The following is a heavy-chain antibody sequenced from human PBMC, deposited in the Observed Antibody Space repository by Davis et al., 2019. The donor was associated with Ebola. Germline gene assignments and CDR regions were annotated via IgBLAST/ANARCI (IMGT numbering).Heavy chain of an antibody. D-gene: IGHD1-26*01. CDR3: ANDVGELLRAFDI. Sequence: GESLKISCAAPGFTFSGYGMHWVRQAPGKGLEWVAAISYDGTNKYYANPVKGRFTISRDNSKNTLYLQMNSLRIEDTAVYYCANDVGELLRAFDIWGQGTMVTVSS. CDR2: ISYDGTNK. J-gene: IGHJ3*02. CDR1: GFTFSGYG. V-gene: IGHV3-30*18.